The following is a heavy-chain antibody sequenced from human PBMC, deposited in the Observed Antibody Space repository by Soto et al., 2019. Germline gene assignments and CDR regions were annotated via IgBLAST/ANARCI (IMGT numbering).Heavy chain of an antibody. J-gene: IGHJ4*02. CDR3: ARAPLYHNDFWGGPIPRSSFDS. D-gene: IGHD3-3*01. Sequence: SETLSLTCTVSGGSISSGGYYWSWIRQHPGKGLEWIGYIYYSGSTYYNPSLKSRVTISVDTSKNQFSLKLSSVTAADTAVYYCARAPLYHNDFWGGPIPRSSFDSWGQGTLVPVSP. CDR1: GGSISSGGYY. V-gene: IGHV4-31*03. CDR2: IYYSGST.